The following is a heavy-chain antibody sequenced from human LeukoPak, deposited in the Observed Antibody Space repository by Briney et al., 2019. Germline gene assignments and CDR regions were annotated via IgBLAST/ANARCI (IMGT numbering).Heavy chain of an antibody. V-gene: IGHV4-61*02. J-gene: IGHJ4*02. CDR3: AGAPYRSDWDSPVPSDY. CDR2: IYASGST. D-gene: IGHD6-19*01. CDR1: GGSISSSSLC. Sequence: SETLSLTCTVSGGSISSSSLCWSWIRQPAGKGLEWIGRIYASGSTHYNPSLKSRVTISVDTSKNKFSLNLSSLTAADAAVYYCAGAPYRSDWDSPVPSDYWGQGTLVTVSS.